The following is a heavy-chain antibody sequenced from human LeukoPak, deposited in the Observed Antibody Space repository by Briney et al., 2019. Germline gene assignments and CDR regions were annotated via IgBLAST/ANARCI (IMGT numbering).Heavy chain of an antibody. V-gene: IGHV1-69*04. J-gene: IGHJ6*02. CDR1: GGTFSSYA. Sequence: ASVKVSCKASGGTFSSYAISWVRQAPGQGLEWMGRIIPILGIANYAQKFQGRVTITADKSTSTAYMELSSLRSEDTAVYYCARDRDFWSGYFVGIDVWGQGTTVTVSS. CDR2: IIPILGIA. CDR3: ARDRDFWSGYFVGIDV. D-gene: IGHD3-3*01.